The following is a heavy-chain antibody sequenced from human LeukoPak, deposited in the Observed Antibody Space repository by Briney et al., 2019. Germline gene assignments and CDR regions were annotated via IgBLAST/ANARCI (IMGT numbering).Heavy chain of an antibody. CDR3: ARGYDSRGYYPDY. CDR2: IGGSGVRT. J-gene: IGHJ4*02. V-gene: IGHV3-23*01. Sequence: PGGSLRLSCSVSGFTSTTYGMNWVRQAPGKGLEWVSGIGGSGVRTYYADSVKGRFTISRDNSRNTVYLQMKSLRAEDTAVYYCARGYDSRGYYPDYWGQGTLVTVSS. CDR1: GFTSTTYG. D-gene: IGHD3-22*01.